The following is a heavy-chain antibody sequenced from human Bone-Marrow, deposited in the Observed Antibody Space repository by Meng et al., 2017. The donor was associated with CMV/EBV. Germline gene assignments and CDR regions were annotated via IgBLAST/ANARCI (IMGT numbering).Heavy chain of an antibody. CDR1: GGTFSSYA. Sequence: ASVKVSCKASGGTFSSYAINWVRQAPGQGLEWMGWINPNSGGTNYAQKFQGRVTMTRDTSISTAYMELSRMRSDDTAVYYCARGWRDGYNYALFGYWGQGTLVTVSS. CDR2: INPNSGGT. D-gene: IGHD5-24*01. J-gene: IGHJ4*02. CDR3: ARGWRDGYNYALFGY. V-gene: IGHV1-2*02.